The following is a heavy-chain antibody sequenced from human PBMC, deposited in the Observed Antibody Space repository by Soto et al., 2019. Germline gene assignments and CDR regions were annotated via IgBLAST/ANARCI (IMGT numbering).Heavy chain of an antibody. D-gene: IGHD3-10*01. CDR1: GFTFPSYA. J-gene: IGHJ4*02. V-gene: IGHV3-23*01. CDR3: AKTWGRGNYYWVDY. CDR2: ISGGGGGT. Sequence: EVQLLESGGGLIQPGGSLRLSCAASGFTFPSYAMNWVRQAPGQGLEWVSTISGGGGGTDYADSAKGRFIIYRDNAKKTLYMEMNSVRAEGTAVYYCAKTWGRGNYYWVDYWGQGTPVTVSS.